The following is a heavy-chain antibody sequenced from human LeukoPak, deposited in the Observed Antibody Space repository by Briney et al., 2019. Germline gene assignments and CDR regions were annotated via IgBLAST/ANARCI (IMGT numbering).Heavy chain of an antibody. CDR3: ARVPSYSGQDHGGDY. D-gene: IGHD5-12*01. CDR2: LNTHSGGT. CDR1: GYTFTSYD. V-gene: IGHV1-2*02. J-gene: IGHJ4*02. Sequence: ASVKVSCKASGYTFTSYDINWVRQATGQGLEWMGWLNTHSGGTNYAQNFQGRVTMTRDTSISTAYLELSRLTSDDTAMYYCARVPSYSGQDHGGDYWGQGTLVTVSS.